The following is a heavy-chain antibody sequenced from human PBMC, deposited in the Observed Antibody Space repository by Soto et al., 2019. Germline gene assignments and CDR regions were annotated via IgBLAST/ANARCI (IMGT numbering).Heavy chain of an antibody. CDR1: GFTFSSYA. J-gene: IGHJ6*02. CDR2: ISGSGGST. V-gene: IGHV3-23*01. D-gene: IGHD6-13*01. Sequence: PGGSLRLSCAASGFTFSSYAMSWVRQAPGKGLEWVSAISGSGGSTYYADSVKGRFTISRDNSKNTLYLPMNSLRAEDTAVYYCAKDLAPGEWGQQLPYYYYDGMDVWGQGTTVNVSS. CDR3: AKDLAPGEWGQQLPYYYYDGMDV.